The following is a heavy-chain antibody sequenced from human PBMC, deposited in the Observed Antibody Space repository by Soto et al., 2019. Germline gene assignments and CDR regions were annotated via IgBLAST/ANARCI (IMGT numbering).Heavy chain of an antibody. V-gene: IGHV1-69*01. D-gene: IGHD1-26*01. CDR3: ARAGGRHSGGIAY. CDR1: GGTVSSYS. J-gene: IGHJ4*02. Sequence: QVQLVQSGAEVNKPGSSVKVSCKAAGGTVSSYSITWVRQAPGQGLEWMGEIIPIFGTANYAQKFQGRGTITADESTSTAYMELSSLRSEDTAVYYCARAGGRHSGGIAYWGPGTLVTVSS. CDR2: IIPIFGTA.